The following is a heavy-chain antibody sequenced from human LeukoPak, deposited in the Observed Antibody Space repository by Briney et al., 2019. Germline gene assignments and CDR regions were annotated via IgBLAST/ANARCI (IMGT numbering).Heavy chain of an antibody. CDR1: GDSVSSNSAA. D-gene: IGHD2-15*01. Sequence: SQTLSLTCAISGDSVSSNSAAWNWIRQSPSRGLEWLGRTYYRSKRYNDYAVSVKSRITISPDTSKNQFSLQLNSVTPEDTALYYCARASAVVAASFSGYYYYMDVWGKGTTVTVSS. CDR3: ARASAVVAASFSGYYYYMDV. V-gene: IGHV6-1*01. CDR2: TYYRSKRYN. J-gene: IGHJ6*03.